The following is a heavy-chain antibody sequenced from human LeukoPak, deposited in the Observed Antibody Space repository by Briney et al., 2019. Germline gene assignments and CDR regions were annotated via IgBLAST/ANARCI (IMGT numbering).Heavy chain of an antibody. V-gene: IGHV1-2*02. Sequence: GASVKVSCKASGYSLTTYGISWVRQAPGQGLEWMGWINPNSGGTNYAQKFQGRVTMTRDTSISTAYMELSRLRSDDTAVYYCARLLTTVVTPEVNFDYWGQGTLVTVSS. CDR3: ARLLTTVVTPEVNFDY. J-gene: IGHJ4*02. CDR2: INPNSGGT. D-gene: IGHD4-23*01. CDR1: GYSLTTYG.